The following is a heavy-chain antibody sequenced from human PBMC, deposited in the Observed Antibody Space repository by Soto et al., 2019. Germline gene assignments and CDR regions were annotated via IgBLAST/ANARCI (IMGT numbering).Heavy chain of an antibody. J-gene: IGHJ4*02. CDR2: ISSGSSTI. CDR3: ARAMYSSKTDFDY. Sequence: GGSLRLSCVASGFTFSDYYMSWFRQAPGKGLEWVSYISSGSSTISYSDSVKGRFTISRDSAKNSLYLQMSSLRAEDTAVYYCARAMYSSKTDFDYWGQGTLVTVSS. D-gene: IGHD6-13*01. V-gene: IGHV3-11*01. CDR1: GFTFSDYY.